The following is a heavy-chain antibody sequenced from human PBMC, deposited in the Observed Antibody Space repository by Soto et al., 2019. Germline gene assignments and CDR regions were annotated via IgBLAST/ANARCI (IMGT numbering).Heavy chain of an antibody. V-gene: IGHV4-59*01. Sequence: KTSETLSLTCTVSGGSISSYYWSWIRQPPGKGLEWIGYIYYSGSTNYNPSLKSRVTISVDTSKNQFSLKLSSVTAADTAVYYCAREGSDSSGYYNWFDPWGQGTLVTVSS. CDR1: GGSISSYY. J-gene: IGHJ5*02. CDR3: AREGSDSSGYYNWFDP. CDR2: IYYSGST. D-gene: IGHD3-22*01.